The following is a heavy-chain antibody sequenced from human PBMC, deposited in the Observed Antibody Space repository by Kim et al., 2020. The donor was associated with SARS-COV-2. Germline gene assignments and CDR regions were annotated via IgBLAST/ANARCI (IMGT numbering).Heavy chain of an antibody. CDR3: ARVPTYSTAFDI. V-gene: IGHV1-69*01. D-gene: IGHD2-15*01. J-gene: IGHJ3*02. Sequence: NYAQKCQGRVTITADESTSTAYMELSSLRSEDTAVYYCARVPTYSTAFDIWGQGTMVTVSS.